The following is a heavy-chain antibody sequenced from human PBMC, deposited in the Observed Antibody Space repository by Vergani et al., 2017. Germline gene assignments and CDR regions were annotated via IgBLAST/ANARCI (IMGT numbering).Heavy chain of an antibody. CDR2: INHSGST. J-gene: IGHJ6*02. V-gene: IGHV4-34*01. CDR1: GGSFSGYY. D-gene: IGHD2-2*02. CDR3: ARGDLGYCSSTSCYTDSYYYYGMDV. Sequence: QVQLQQWGAGLLKPSETLSLTCAVYGGSFSGYYWSWIRQPPGKGLEWIGEINHSGSTNYYQSLKSRVTISVDPSKKQFSLKLSSVTAAATAVYYCARGDLGYCSSTSCYTDSYYYYGMDVWGQGTTVTFSS.